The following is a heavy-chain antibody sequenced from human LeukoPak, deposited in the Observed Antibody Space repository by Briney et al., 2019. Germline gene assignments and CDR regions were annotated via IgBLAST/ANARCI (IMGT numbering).Heavy chain of an antibody. CDR1: GFTFSSYA. CDR3: ARDAYYDSTGLSAFDI. V-gene: IGHV3-23*01. J-gene: IGHJ3*02. D-gene: IGHD3-22*01. CDR2: ITGNGGYT. Sequence: PGGSLRLSCAASGFTFSSYAMNWVRQAPGKGLEWVSGITGNGGYTYYADSVKGRFTISRDNSKNTLYLQMNSLRAEDTAVYYCARDAYYDSTGLSAFDIWGQGTMVTVSS.